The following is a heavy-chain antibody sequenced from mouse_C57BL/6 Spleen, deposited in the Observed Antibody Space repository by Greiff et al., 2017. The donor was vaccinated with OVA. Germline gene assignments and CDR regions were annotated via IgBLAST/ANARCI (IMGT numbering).Heavy chain of an antibody. CDR2: IHPNSGST. CDR1: GYTFTSYW. V-gene: IGHV1-64*01. Sequence: VQLQQPGAELVKPGASVKLSCKASGYTFTSYWMHWVKQRPGQGLEWIGMIHPNSGSTNYNEKFKSKATLTVDKSSSTAYMQLSSLTSEDSAVYYCARLGNRSYAMDYWGQGTSVTVSS. D-gene: IGHD2-1*01. J-gene: IGHJ4*01. CDR3: ARLGNRSYAMDY.